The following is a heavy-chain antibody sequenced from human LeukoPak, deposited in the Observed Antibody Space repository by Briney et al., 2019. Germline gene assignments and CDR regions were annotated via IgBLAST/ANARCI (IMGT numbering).Heavy chain of an antibody. CDR2: ISGSGGST. J-gene: IGHJ5*02. CDR1: GFTFSSYA. CDR3: ARGPEDTAMDPDWFDP. V-gene: IGHV3-23*01. D-gene: IGHD5-18*01. Sequence: PGGSLRLSCAASGFTFSSYAMSWVRQAPGKGLEWVSAISGSGGSTYYADSVKGRFTISRDNAKNTLYLQMNSLRAEDTAVYYCARGPEDTAMDPDWFDPWGQGTLVTVSS.